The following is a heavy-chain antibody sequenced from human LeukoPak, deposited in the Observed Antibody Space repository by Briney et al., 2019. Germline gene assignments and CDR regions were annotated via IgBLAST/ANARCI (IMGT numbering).Heavy chain of an antibody. CDR2: IRYAGSNK. J-gene: IGHJ3*02. Sequence: GGSLRLFCAASGFTFSSYGMHWVRQAPGKGLEWVAFIRYAGSNKYYADSVKGRFTISRDNSKNTLYLQMNSLRAEDTAVYYCARNLLPYYDSSGPGGSDAFDIWGQGTMVTVSS. CDR3: ARNLLPYYDSSGPGGSDAFDI. V-gene: IGHV3-30*02. D-gene: IGHD3-22*01. CDR1: GFTFSSYG.